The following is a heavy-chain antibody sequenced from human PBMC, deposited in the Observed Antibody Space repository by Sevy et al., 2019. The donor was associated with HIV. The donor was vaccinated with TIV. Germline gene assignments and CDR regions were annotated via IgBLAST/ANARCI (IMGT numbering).Heavy chain of an antibody. CDR2: IYYNGHI. V-gene: IGHV4-59*08. J-gene: IGHJ4*02. CDR1: GGSITSLY. CDR3: AGENAWGRGYS. Sequence: SETLSLTCTVSGGSITSLYWNWIRQPPGKGLECIANIYYNGHINYNPSFKSRVTLSLDTSKNQFSLRLSSVTAADTAMYYCAGENAWGRGYSWGQGTLVTVSS. D-gene: IGHD1-26*01.